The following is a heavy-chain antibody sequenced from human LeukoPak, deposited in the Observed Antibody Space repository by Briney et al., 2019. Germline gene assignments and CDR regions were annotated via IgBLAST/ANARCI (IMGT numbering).Heavy chain of an antibody. V-gene: IGHV3-21*04. Sequence: GGSLRLSCAASGFTFSSYSMNWVRQAPGKGLEWVSSISSSSSYIYYADSVKGRFTISRDNAKNSLYLQMNSLRAEDTALYYCAKASEVGTTTTSLFDYWGQGTLVTVSS. CDR1: GFTFSSYS. CDR2: ISSSSSYI. J-gene: IGHJ4*02. D-gene: IGHD1/OR15-1a*01. CDR3: AKASEVGTTTTSLFDY.